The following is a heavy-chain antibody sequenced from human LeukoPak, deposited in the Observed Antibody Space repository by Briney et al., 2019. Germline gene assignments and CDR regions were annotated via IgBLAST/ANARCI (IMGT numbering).Heavy chain of an antibody. CDR2: IYYSGST. V-gene: IGHV4-59*08. J-gene: IGHJ4*02. Sequence: SETLPLTCTVSGGSISSYYWSWIRQPPGKGLEWIGYIYYSGSTNYNPSLKSRVTISVDTSKNQFSLKLSSVTAADTAVYYCARSPYYYDSSGYYYGVPRAPRDFDYWGQGTLVTVSS. D-gene: IGHD3-22*01. CDR3: ARSPYYYDSSGYYYGVPRAPRDFDY. CDR1: GGSISSYY.